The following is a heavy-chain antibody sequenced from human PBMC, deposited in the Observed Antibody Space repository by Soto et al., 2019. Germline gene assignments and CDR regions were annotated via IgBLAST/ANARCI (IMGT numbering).Heavy chain of an antibody. J-gene: IGHJ4*02. D-gene: IGHD3-22*01. CDR1: GLTFSSYG. CDR2: ISYDGSNK. CDR3: AKDTYYYDRSGYYTYDY. Sequence: GGSLRLSCAASGLTFSSYGVHWVRQAPGKGLEWVAVISYDGSNKHYADSVKGRFTISRDNSKNTLDLQMNSVRVEDTAVYYCAKDTYYYDRSGYYTYDYWGQGT. V-gene: IGHV3-30*18.